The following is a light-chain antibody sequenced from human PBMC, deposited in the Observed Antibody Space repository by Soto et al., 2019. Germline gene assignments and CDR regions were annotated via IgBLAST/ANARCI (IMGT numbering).Light chain of an antibody. J-gene: IGLJ3*02. CDR1: SSDLGGYNF. Sequence: QSALTQPRSVSGSPGQSVTISCTGTSSDLGGYNFVSWYQHHPGKAPKLMIYDVSKRPSGVPDRFSGSKSGNTVSLTISGLQAEDEADYYCCSYAGSYTWVFGGGTKLTVL. CDR3: CSYAGSYTWV. V-gene: IGLV2-11*01. CDR2: DVS.